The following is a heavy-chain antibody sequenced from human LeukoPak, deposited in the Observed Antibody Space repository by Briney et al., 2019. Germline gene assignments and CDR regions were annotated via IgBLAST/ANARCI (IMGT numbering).Heavy chain of an antibody. V-gene: IGHV3-7*01. CDR2: IKQDGSEK. CDR1: GFTFSSYW. CDR3: ARDHLYYCSGGSCYSHYYYGMDV. J-gene: IGHJ6*02. Sequence: GGSLRLSCAASGFTFSSYWMSWVRQAQGKGLEWVANIKQDGSEKYYVDSVKGRFTISRDNAKNSLYLQMNSLRAEDTAVYYCARDHLYYCSGGSCYSHYYYGMDVWGQGTTVTVSS. D-gene: IGHD2-15*01.